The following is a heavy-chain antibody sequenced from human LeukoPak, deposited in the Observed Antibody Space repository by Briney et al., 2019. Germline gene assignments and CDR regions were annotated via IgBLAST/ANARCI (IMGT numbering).Heavy chain of an antibody. V-gene: IGHV3-30*04. CDR3: AREGDCTNGVCYYYYGMDV. CDR2: ISYDGSNK. J-gene: IGHJ6*02. Sequence: GGSLRLSCAASGFTFSSYAMHWVRQAPGKGLEWVAVISYDGSNKYYADSVKGRFTISRDNSKNTLYLQMNSLRAEDTAVYYCAREGDCTNGVCYYYYGMDVWGQGTTVTVS. CDR1: GFTFSSYA. D-gene: IGHD2-8*01.